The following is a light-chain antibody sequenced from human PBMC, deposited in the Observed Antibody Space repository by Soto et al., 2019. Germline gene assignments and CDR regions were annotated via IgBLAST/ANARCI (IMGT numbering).Light chain of an antibody. CDR2: DVT. V-gene: IGLV2-14*03. CDR1: SSDVGGYNY. J-gene: IGLJ1*01. Sequence: LTQPASVSGSPGQSITISCTGTSSDVGGYNYVSWYQHHPGKAPKLIIYDVTNRPSGVSNPFSGSKSGNTASLTISGLQPEDEADYYCSSYTTSNTRQIVFGTGTRSPS. CDR3: SSYTTSNTRQIV.